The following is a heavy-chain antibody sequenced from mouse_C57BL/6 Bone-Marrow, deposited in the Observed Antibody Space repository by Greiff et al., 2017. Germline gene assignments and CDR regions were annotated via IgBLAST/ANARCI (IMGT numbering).Heavy chain of an antibody. CDR3: AIDMDFITTVVRAMDY. V-gene: IGHV1-74*01. Sequence: QVQLKQPGAELVKPGASVKVSCKASGYTFTSYWMHWVKQRPGQGLEWIGRIHPSDSDTNYNQKFKGKATLTVDKSSSTAYMQLSSLTSEDSAVYYCAIDMDFITTVVRAMDYWGQGTSVTVSS. CDR1: GYTFTSYW. D-gene: IGHD1-1*01. CDR2: IHPSDSDT. J-gene: IGHJ4*01.